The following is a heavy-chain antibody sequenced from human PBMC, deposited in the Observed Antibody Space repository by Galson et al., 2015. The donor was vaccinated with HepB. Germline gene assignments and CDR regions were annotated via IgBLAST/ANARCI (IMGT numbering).Heavy chain of an antibody. V-gene: IGHV3-30-3*01. D-gene: IGHD5-24*01. CDR1: GFTFSSYA. CDR2: ISYDGSNK. Sequence: SLRLSCAASGFTFSSYAMHWVRQAPGKGLEWVAVISYDGSNKYYADSVKGRFTISRDNSKNTLYLQMNSLRAEDTAVYYCARGRVRWLQPRRYYFDYWGQGTLVTVSS. J-gene: IGHJ4*02. CDR3: ARGRVRWLQPRRYYFDY.